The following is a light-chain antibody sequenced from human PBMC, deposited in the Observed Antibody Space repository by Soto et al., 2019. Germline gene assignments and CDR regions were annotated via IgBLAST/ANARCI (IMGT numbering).Light chain of an antibody. CDR1: SSDVGGYNY. CDR3: SSYTTSSTPYV. Sequence: QSVLTQPASVSGSPGQSITISCTGTSSDVGGYNYVSWYQQHPVKAPKLMIYDVTNRPSGISDRFSGSKSGNTASLTISGLLAEDEDDYYCSSYTTSSTPYVFGTGTKLTVL. J-gene: IGLJ1*01. V-gene: IGLV2-14*03. CDR2: DVT.